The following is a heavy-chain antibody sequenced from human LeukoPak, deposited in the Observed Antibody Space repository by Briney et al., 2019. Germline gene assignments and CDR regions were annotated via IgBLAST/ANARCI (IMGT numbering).Heavy chain of an antibody. V-gene: IGHV4-59*11. CDR1: GSSISSHS. J-gene: IGHJ4*02. Sequence: PSETLSLTCTVSGSSISSHSWGWIRQPPGKGLEWIGYDSNNGNINYNPALKSRVTISVDTSKRQISLNLRSVTAADTAVYYCARDNCGSLDYWGQGTLVTVSS. CDR2: DSNNGNI. D-gene: IGHD7-27*01. CDR3: ARDNCGSLDY.